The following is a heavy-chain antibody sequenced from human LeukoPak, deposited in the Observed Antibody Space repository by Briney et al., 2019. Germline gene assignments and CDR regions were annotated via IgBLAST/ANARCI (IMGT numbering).Heavy chain of an antibody. CDR2: IGTAGDT. J-gene: IGHJ3*02. CDR1: GFTFSSYD. CDR3: ARTRGYYGSGHGFDI. D-gene: IGHD3-10*01. Sequence: GGSLRLSCAASGFTFSSYDMHWVRQATGKGLEWVSAIGTAGDTYYPGSVKGRFTISRENAKNSLYLQMNSLRAGDTAVYYCARTRGYYGSGHGFDIWGQGTMVTVSS. V-gene: IGHV3-13*01.